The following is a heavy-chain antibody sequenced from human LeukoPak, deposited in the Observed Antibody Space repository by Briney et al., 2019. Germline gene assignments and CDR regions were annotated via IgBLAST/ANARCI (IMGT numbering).Heavy chain of an antibody. J-gene: IGHJ4*02. CDR3: AKGSHSSGYSSFDY. CDR2: TSGGGVTT. V-gene: IGHV3-23*01. CDR1: GFTFSSYD. Sequence: GGSLRLSCAASGFTFSSYDMSWVRQAPGKGLEWVSGTSGGGVTTYYADSVKGRFTISRDNSENTLYLQMNSLRAEDTAVYYCAKGSHSSGYSSFDYWGQGTLVTVSS. D-gene: IGHD6-19*01.